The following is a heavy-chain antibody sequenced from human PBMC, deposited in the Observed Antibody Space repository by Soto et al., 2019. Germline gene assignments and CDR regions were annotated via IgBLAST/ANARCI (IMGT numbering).Heavy chain of an antibody. Sequence: TSETLSLTCTVSGGSISSSSYYWGWIRQPPGKGLEWIGSIYYSGSTYYNPSLKSRVTISVDTSKNQFSLKLSSVTAADTAVYYCARGLTLGGSCYWGCAFDIWGQGTMVTVSS. J-gene: IGHJ3*02. CDR1: GGSISSSSYY. CDR2: IYYSGST. V-gene: IGHV4-39*01. CDR3: ARGLTLGGSCYWGCAFDI. D-gene: IGHD2-15*01.